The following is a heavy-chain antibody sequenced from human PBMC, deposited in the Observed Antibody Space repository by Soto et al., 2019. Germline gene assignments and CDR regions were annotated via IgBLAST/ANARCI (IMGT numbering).Heavy chain of an antibody. CDR3: ARAGYVVTAIRLHDAFDI. V-gene: IGHV1-69*02. D-gene: IGHD2-21*02. CDR2: IIPILGIA. Sequence: QVQLVQSGAEVKKPGSSVKVSCKASGGTFSSYTISWVRQAPGQGLEWMGRIIPILGIANYSQKFQGRDTITADKYTSTAYMELSRLRSEDTDVSCWARAGYVVTAIRLHDAFDIWGQGTMVTVSS. J-gene: IGHJ3*02. CDR1: GGTFSSYT.